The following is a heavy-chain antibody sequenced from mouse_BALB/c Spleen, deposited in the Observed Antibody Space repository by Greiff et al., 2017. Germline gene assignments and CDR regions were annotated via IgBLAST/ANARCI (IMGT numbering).Heavy chain of an antibody. D-gene: IGHD2-1*01. Sequence: VQLKQSGAELVKPGASVKLSCTASGFNIKDTYMHWVKQRPEQGLEWIGRIDPANGNTKYDPKFQGKATITADTSSNTASLQLSSLTSEDTAVYYCASDGNYVWYFNVWGAGTTVTVSS. CDR2: IDPANGNT. J-gene: IGHJ1*01. CDR1: GFNIKDTY. V-gene: IGHV14-3*02. CDR3: ASDGNYVWYFNV.